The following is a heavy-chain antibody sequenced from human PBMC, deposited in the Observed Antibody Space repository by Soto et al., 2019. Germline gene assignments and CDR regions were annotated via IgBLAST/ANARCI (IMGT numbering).Heavy chain of an antibody. CDR3: ARHNLHGQYLVNFDY. J-gene: IGHJ4*02. V-gene: IGHV4-39*01. CDR1: GGSISSSGFY. D-gene: IGHD2-2*01. Sequence: QLQLQEAGPGLVKPSETLSLICAVSGGSISSSGFYWGWIRQTPGKGLEWIGSFFYGAATSNNPSLDSRVIMSVDTSKNQFSLSLSSVTAADTAVYYCARHNLHGQYLVNFDYWGQGTLVIVSS. CDR2: FFYGAAT.